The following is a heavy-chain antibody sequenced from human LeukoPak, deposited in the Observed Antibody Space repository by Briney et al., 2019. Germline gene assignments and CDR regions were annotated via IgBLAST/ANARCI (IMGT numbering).Heavy chain of an antibody. D-gene: IGHD3-3*01. CDR1: GFTFSSYS. CDR2: ISSSSSYI. CDR3: ARERDYDFWSGYPTQTNEAFDY. V-gene: IGHV3-21*01. Sequence: GGSLRLSCAASGFTFSSYSMNWVRQAPGKGLEWVSSISSSSSYIYYADSVKGRFTISRDNAKNSLYLQMNSLRAEDTAVYYCARERDYDFWSGYPTQTNEAFDYWGQGTLVTVSS. J-gene: IGHJ4*02.